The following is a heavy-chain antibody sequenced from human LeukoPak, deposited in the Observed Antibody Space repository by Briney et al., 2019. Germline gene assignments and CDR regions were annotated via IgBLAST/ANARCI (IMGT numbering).Heavy chain of an antibody. CDR1: GGTFSSYA. V-gene: IGHV1-69*01. CDR3: ARSRLFIVVVPAAPHYYYGMDV. Sequence: SVKVSCKASGGTFSSYAISWVRQAPGQGLEWMGGIIPIFGTANYAQKFQGRVTITADESTSTAYMELRSLRSEDTAVYYCARSRLFIVVVPAAPHYYYGMDVWGKGTTVTVSS. D-gene: IGHD2-2*01. CDR2: IIPIFGTA. J-gene: IGHJ6*04.